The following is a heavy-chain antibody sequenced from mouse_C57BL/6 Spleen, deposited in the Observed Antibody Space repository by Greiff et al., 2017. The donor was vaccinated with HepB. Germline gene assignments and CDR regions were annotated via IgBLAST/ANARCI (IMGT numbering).Heavy chain of an antibody. J-gene: IGHJ2*01. D-gene: IGHD3-2*02. CDR1: GYTFSSYW. Sequence: QVQLKESGAELVKPGASVKISCKASGYTFSSYWMNWVKQRPGKGLEWIGQIYPGDGDTNYNGKFKGKATLTADKSSTTAYMQLSSLTSGDSAVYFCARWRTAQDSYYFDYWGKGTTLTVSS. V-gene: IGHV1-80*01. CDR2: IYPGDGDT. CDR3: ARWRTAQDSYYFDY.